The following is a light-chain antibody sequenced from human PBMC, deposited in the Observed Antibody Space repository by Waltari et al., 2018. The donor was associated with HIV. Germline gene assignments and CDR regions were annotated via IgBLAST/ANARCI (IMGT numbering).Light chain of an antibody. Sequence: QSVLTPPPSASGTPGQRVTISCSGSSSNIGSYYVYWYQQLPGTAPKLLVYRNSHRPSGVPERFSGSKSGTSASLAISGVGSEDEADYYCAAWDDSRSDVVFGGGTKLTVL. J-gene: IGLJ2*01. CDR2: RNS. CDR1: SSNIGSYY. V-gene: IGLV1-47*02. CDR3: AAWDDSRSDVV.